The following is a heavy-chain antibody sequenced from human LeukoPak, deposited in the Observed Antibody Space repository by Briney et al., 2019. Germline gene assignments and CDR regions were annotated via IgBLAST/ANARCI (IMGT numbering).Heavy chain of an antibody. D-gene: IGHD3-10*01. CDR2: IYPSDSDT. Sequence: GESLKISCKASGYKFTSYWFGWMRQMPGKGLEWMGVIYPSDSDTRYNVSFEGQVTISADKSINTAYLQWSSLRPSDTAVYYCAKGDGEFKYWGQGTLVTVSS. J-gene: IGHJ4*02. CDR3: AKGDGEFKY. CDR1: GYKFTSYW. V-gene: IGHV5-51*01.